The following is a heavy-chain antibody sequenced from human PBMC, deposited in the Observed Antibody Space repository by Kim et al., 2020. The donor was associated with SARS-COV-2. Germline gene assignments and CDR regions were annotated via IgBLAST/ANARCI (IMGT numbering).Heavy chain of an antibody. D-gene: IGHD2-21*02. CDR3: VKAIYCGADCYSYGLDV. CDR2: IVGSGGST. CDR1: GFTFETYA. J-gene: IGHJ6*02. V-gene: IGHV3-23*01. Sequence: GGSLRLSCGASGFTFETYAMTWVRQVAGKGLQWVSSIVGSGGSTFYADSVEGRFTISRDNFNKKMYLEMSSLRADDTATYYCVKAIYCGADCYSYGLDVWGQGTTVTVSS.